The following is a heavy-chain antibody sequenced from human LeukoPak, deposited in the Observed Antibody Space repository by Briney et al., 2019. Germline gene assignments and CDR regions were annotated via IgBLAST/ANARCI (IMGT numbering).Heavy chain of an antibody. CDR2: INAGNGNT. J-gene: IGHJ4*02. D-gene: IGHD1-26*01. Sequence: GASVKVSCKASGYTFTSYGISWVRQAPGQGLEWMGWINAGNGNTKYSQKSQGRVTITRDTSASTAYMDLSSLRSEDTAVYYCASNLNSGSYINLDYWGQGTLVTVSS. CDR1: GYTFTSYG. V-gene: IGHV1-3*01. CDR3: ASNLNSGSYINLDY.